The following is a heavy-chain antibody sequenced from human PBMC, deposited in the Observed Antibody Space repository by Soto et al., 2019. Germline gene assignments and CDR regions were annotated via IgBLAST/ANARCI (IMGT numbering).Heavy chain of an antibody. CDR2: ISGSGGSR. CDR3: AKDRDIAAAGLDFYYFDY. D-gene: IGHD6-13*01. J-gene: IGHJ4*02. CDR1: GFTFSSYA. Sequence: GSLRLSCAASGFTFSSYAMSWVRQAPGKGLEWVSAISGSGGSRYYADFVKGRFTISRDNSKNTLYLQMNSLRAEDTAVYYCAKDRDIAAAGLDFYYFDYWGQGTLVTVSS. V-gene: IGHV3-23*01.